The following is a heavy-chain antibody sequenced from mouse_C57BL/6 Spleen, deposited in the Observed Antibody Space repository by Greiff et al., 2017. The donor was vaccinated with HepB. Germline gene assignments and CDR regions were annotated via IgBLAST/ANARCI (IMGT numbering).Heavy chain of an antibody. V-gene: IGHV1-64*01. CDR2: IHPNSGST. CDR3: AYYYGSKAIAMDY. Sequence: QVQLQQPGAELVKPGASVKLSCKASGYTFTSYWMHWVKQRPGQGLEWIGMIHPNSGSTNYNEKFKSKATLTVDKSSSTAYMQLSSLTSEDSAVYYFAYYYGSKAIAMDYWGQGTSVTVSS. D-gene: IGHD1-1*01. J-gene: IGHJ4*01. CDR1: GYTFTSYW.